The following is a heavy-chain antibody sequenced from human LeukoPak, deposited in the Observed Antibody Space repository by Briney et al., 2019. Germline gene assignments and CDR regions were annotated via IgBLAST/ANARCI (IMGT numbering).Heavy chain of an antibody. CDR3: ASIAVVVAATHYFDY. D-gene: IGHD2-15*01. V-gene: IGHV4-34*01. CDR1: GGSFSGYY. J-gene: IGHJ4*02. CDR2: INHSGGT. Sequence: PSETLSLTCAVYGGSFSGYYWSWIRQPPGKGLEWIGEINHSGGTNYNPSLKSRVTISVDTSKNQFSLKLSSVTAADTAVYYCASIAVVVAATHYFDYWGQGTLVTVSS.